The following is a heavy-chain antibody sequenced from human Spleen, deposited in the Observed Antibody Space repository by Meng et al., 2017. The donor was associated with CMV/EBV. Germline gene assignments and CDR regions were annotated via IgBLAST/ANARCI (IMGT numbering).Heavy chain of an antibody. V-gene: IGHV1-46*01. J-gene: IGHJ3*02. CDR3: ARGWADWGSGALDI. D-gene: IGHD7-27*01. Sequence: ASVKVSCKASGYTFSSYYVHWVRQAPGQGLEWMGIFNPAGGSTTYAQRFQGRVTMTRDTSTSTVYMEMSSLRSEDTAVYYCARGWADWGSGALDIWGQGTMVTV. CDR1: GYTFSSYY. CDR2: FNPAGGST.